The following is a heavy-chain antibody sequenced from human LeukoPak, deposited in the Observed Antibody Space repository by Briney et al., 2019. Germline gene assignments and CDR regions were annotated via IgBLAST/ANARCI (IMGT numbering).Heavy chain of an antibody. Sequence: SVKVSCKASGGTFSSYTISWVRQAPGQGLEWMGRIIPILGIANYAQKFQGRVTITADKSTSTAYMELSSLRSEDTAVYYCARSKYGSGFIPPKELDYWGQGTLVTVSS. V-gene: IGHV1-69*02. CDR1: GGTFSSYT. D-gene: IGHD3-10*01. J-gene: IGHJ4*02. CDR3: ARSKYGSGFIPPKELDY. CDR2: IIPILGIA.